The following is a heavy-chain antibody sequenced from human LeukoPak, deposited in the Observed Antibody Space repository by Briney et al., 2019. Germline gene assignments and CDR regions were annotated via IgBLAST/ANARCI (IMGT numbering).Heavy chain of an antibody. J-gene: IGHJ4*01. CDR3: ARENVATIAARSLDY. CDR1: GGSISSHY. Sequence: SETLSLTCTVSGGSISSHYWTWIRQPPGKELEWIGYIHYSGSTNYNPSLESRVTISVDTSKNQFSLNLSSVTAADTAVYYCARENVATIAARSLDYWGQGTLVTVSS. V-gene: IGHV4-59*11. D-gene: IGHD6-6*01. CDR2: IHYSGST.